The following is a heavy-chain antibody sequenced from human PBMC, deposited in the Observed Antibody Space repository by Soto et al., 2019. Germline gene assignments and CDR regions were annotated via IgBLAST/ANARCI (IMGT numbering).Heavy chain of an antibody. Sequence: LRLSCTASGFTFGDYAISWFRQAPGQGLEWVGFIRSKAYGGTTEYAASVKGRFTISRDDSKSIAYLQMNSLKTEDTAVYYCSLDGSGSYYSWFDLWGQGTLVTGSS. V-gene: IGHV3-49*03. J-gene: IGHJ5*02. CDR1: GFTFGDYA. CDR3: SLDGSGSYYSWFDL. D-gene: IGHD3-10*01. CDR2: IRSKAYGGTT.